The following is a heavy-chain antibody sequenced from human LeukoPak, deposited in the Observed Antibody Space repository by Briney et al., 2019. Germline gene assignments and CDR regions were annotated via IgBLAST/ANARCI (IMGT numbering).Heavy chain of an antibody. V-gene: IGHV3-23*01. CDR3: ARGFLGGTDQYFDS. CDR2: IGGGGPTT. CDR1: GFTFSSYS. Sequence: GGSLRLSCAASGFTFSSYSMTWVRQAPAKGLEWVSTIGGGGPTTDYADSVKDRFTISRDNSKNTLYLQMNSLRAEDTAVYFCARGFLGGTDQYFDSWGQGTLVTVSS. D-gene: IGHD6-19*01. J-gene: IGHJ4*02.